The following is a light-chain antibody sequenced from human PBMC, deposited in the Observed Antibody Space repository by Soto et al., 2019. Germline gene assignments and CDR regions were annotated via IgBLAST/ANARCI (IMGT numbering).Light chain of an antibody. V-gene: IGKV3-11*01. CDR2: EAS. CDR1: QDITTY. J-gene: IGKJ4*01. Sequence: IVLTQSPATLSLSPGERATLSCRASQDITTYLAWYQHRPGQGPRLLIYEASKRATGIPARFSGSGSGTDFTLTISSPEPEDFGVYYCQQRHTWPTTFGGGAKVEI. CDR3: QQRHTWPTT.